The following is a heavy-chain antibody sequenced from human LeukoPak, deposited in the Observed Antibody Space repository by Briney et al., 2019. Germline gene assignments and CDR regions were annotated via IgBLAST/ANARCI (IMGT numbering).Heavy chain of an antibody. CDR1: GYTFTGYY. V-gene: IGHV1-2*02. CDR3: ATNAGYSSSGRGSGQDY. Sequence: AASVKVSCKASGYTFTGYYMHWVRQAPGQGLEWMGWINPNSGGTNYAQKFQGRVTMTRDTSISTAYMELSRLRSDDTAVYYCATNAGYSSSGRGSGQDYWGQGTLVTVSS. J-gene: IGHJ4*02. D-gene: IGHD6-6*01. CDR2: INPNSGGT.